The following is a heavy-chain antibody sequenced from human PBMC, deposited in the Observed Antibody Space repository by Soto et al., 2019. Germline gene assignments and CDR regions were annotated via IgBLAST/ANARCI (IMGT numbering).Heavy chain of an antibody. D-gene: IGHD2-2*01. J-gene: IGHJ6*02. CDR2: IIPMFGTA. CDR3: ARRYCISTSCHYYGMDV. Sequence: QVQLVQSGAEVKKPGSSVKVSCKASGGTFSTYTINWVRQAPGQGLEWMRGIIPMFGTANYAQKFQGRVTITADESTSTAYMELSSLRSEDTAVYYCARRYCISTSCHYYGMDVWGQGTTVTVSS. CDR1: GGTFSTYT. V-gene: IGHV1-69*12.